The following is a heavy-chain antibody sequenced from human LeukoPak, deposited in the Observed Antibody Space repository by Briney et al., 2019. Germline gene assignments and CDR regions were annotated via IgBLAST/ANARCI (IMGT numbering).Heavy chain of an antibody. CDR1: GFTFSSYS. D-gene: IGHD4-17*01. J-gene: IGHJ4*02. CDR2: INSDGSST. V-gene: IGHV3-74*01. Sequence: PGGSLRLSCAASGFTFSSYSMNWVRQAPGKGLVWVSRINSDGSSTSYADYVKGRFTISRDNAKNTLYLQMNSLRAEDTAVYYCARWGYTVTTSHWGQGTLVTVSS. CDR3: ARWGYTVTTSH.